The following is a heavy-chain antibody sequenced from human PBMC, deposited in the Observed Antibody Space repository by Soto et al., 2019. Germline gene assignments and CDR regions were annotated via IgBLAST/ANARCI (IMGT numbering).Heavy chain of an antibody. V-gene: IGHV4-39*01. CDR2: IKYSGTT. Sequence: PSVTKSLTWPVAGGNIISSSYYWSWKSKPPGKGLEWIASIKYSGTTFYNPSLKSRVTLSVDTSKNQFALKLSSVTAAETAVYYCARHGITGSYYDAFDIWGQGTMVTVSS. CDR3: ARHGITGSYYDAFDI. J-gene: IGHJ3*02. D-gene: IGHD1-26*01. CDR1: GGNIISSSYY.